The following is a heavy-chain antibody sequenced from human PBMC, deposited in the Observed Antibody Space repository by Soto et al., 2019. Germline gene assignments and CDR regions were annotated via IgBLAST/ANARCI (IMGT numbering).Heavy chain of an antibody. V-gene: IGHV3-23*01. CDR1: GFTFNNYA. Sequence: EVQLLESGGGLQPGGSLRLSCAASGFTFNNYAMTWVRQAPGKGLEWVSAISGGGDTTSYADSVKGRFTVSRDGSKHTLYLQMSSLRAEDTALYYCAKGRVGSGSLTPRVDFWGQGTLVTVSS. J-gene: IGHJ4*02. D-gene: IGHD3-10*01. CDR2: ISGGGDTT. CDR3: AKGRVGSGSLTPRVDF.